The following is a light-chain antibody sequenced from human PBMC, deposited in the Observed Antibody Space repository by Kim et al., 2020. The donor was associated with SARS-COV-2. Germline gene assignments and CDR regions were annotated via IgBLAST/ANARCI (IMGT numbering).Light chain of an antibody. J-gene: IGLJ3*02. CDR3: QVWDSSISQVL. CDR2: YDT. CDR1: NIEAKS. V-gene: IGLV3-21*04. Sequence: SYELTQPPSVSVAPGETASITCGCDNIEAKSVHWYQQRPGQAPLLVIFYDTDRPSGIPERFSGSNSGNTATLTISRVEAGDEAEFFCQVWDSSISQVLFGGGTQLTVL.